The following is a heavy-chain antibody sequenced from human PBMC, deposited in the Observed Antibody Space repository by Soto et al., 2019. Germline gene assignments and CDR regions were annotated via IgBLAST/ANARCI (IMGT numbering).Heavy chain of an antibody. V-gene: IGHV1-2*02. CDR2: MNAKSGDT. CDR1: GYTFTGYY. J-gene: IGHJ6*02. D-gene: IGHD3-16*01. CDR3: ARGNPFNYAGFDV. Sequence: GASVRVSCKASGYTFTGYYMHWLRQASGQGPEWMGWMNAKSGDTFFPQRFQGKFNMTWDTSLSTAYMEVGSLTSDDTAIYYCARGNPFNYAGFDVWGQGTTVTVSS.